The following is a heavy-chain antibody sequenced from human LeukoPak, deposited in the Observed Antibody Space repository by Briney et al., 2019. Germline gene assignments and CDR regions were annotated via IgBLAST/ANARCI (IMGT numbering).Heavy chain of an antibody. CDR2: ITTHT. CDR3: ARAGGSYTFDY. CDR1: GFTFSSYS. Sequence: QTGGSLRLSCAASGFTFSSYSMNWVRQAPGKGLEWLSYITTHTNYADSVKGRFTISRDNAKNSLDLQMDSLRAEDTAVYYCARAGGSYTFDYWGQGTLVTVSS. D-gene: IGHD1-26*01. J-gene: IGHJ4*02. V-gene: IGHV3-48*04.